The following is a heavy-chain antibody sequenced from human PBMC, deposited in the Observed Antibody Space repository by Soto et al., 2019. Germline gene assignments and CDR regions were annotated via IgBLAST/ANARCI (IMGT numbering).Heavy chain of an antibody. J-gene: IGHJ4*02. Sequence: QVQLQQWGAGLLKPSETLSLTCAVYGGSFSGYYWTWIRQPPGTGLEWIGVINHSGSTNYNPSLKSRVTISVDTSKNHFSLKLTSVTAADTAVYYCARDKITGLFDYWGQGTLVTVSS. V-gene: IGHV4-34*01. D-gene: IGHD2-8*02. CDR3: ARDKITGLFDY. CDR1: GGSFSGYY. CDR2: INHSGST.